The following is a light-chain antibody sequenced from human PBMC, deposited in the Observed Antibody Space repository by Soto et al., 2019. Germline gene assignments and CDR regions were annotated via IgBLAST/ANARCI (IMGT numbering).Light chain of an antibody. J-gene: IGLJ2*01. V-gene: IGLV2-23*02. CDR1: TSDVAYYDL. CDR3: CTYAGHVPK. CDR2: EVH. Sequence: QSALTQPASVSGSPGQSITISCAGTTSDVAYYDLVSWYQQHPCRAPKLLIYEVHKRPSGISVRFSGSKSGATASLTISGLLPEDEAVYFCCTYAGHVPKFGGGTKLTVL.